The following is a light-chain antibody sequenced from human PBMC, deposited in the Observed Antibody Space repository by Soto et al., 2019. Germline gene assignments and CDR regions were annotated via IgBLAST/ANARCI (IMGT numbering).Light chain of an antibody. Sequence: QSVLNQPSSVSGSPGQSITISCPGSSSDVGNYNLVSWYQQHPGEAPKLMIYEVTKRPPGVSNRFSGSKSGNPASLTISELQAFVDDEYYSGLYAGTSYVSGTVSNVT. CDR3: GLYAGTSYV. J-gene: IGLJ1*01. CDR2: EVT. V-gene: IGLV2-23*02. CDR1: SSDVGNYNL.